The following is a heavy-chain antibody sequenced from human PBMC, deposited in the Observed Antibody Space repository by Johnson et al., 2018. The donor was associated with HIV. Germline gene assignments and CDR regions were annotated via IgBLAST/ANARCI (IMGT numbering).Heavy chain of an antibody. V-gene: IGHV3-30*04. CDR1: GFTFSSYA. CDR3: AKVGATVVTPRGEAFDI. J-gene: IGHJ3*02. D-gene: IGHD4-23*01. Sequence: QVQLVESGGGVVQPGRSLRLSCAASGFTFSSYAMHRVRQAPGKGLEWAAVISYDGSNKYYADAVKGRFPISRENSKNTLYLQMNSLRAEDTAVYYCAKVGATVVTPRGEAFDIWGQGAMVTVSS. CDR2: ISYDGSNK.